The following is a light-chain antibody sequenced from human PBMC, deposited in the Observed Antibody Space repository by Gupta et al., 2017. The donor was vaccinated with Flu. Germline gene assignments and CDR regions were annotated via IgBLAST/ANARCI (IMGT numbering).Light chain of an antibody. CDR2: GAS. CDR1: QSVTSNY. CDR3: QQYGRSPRT. V-gene: IGKV3-20*01. J-gene: IGKJ1*01. Sequence: EIVLTQSPGTLSLSPGERATLSCRASQSVTSNYLAWYQQKPGQAPRLLIHGASSRAAGIPDRFSGSGSGTDFTLTISRLEPEDFAVYYCQQYGRSPRTFGQGTKVEI.